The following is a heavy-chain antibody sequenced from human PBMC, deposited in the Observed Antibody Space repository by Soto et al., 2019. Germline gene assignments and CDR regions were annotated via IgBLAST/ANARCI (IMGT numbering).Heavy chain of an antibody. Sequence: LSLTCAVSGGSISSSNWWSWVRQPPGKGLEWIGEIYHSGSTNYNPSLKSRVTISVDKSKNQFSLKLSSVTAADTAVYYCARAAFQWELPTYYFDYWGQGTLVTVSS. CDR3: ARAAFQWELPTYYFDY. CDR2: IYHSGST. J-gene: IGHJ4*02. CDR1: GGSISSSNW. V-gene: IGHV4-4*02. D-gene: IGHD1-26*01.